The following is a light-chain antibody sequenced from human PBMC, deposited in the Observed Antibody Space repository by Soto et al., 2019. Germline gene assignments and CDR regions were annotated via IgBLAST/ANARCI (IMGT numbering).Light chain of an antibody. Sequence: DIVLTQSPGTLSLSPGERATLSGRASHSLSKNYLAWYQQKPGKAPSLLIYCASSRATGIPDWFSGSGSWTAFSLTISRSEQEDFAVYYCHQYGISPRITFGQGTRLEIK. J-gene: IGKJ5*01. CDR1: HSLSKNY. V-gene: IGKV3-20*01. CDR3: HQYGISPRIT. CDR2: CAS.